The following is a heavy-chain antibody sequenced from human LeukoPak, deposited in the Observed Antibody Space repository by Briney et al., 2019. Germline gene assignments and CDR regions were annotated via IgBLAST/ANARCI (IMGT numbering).Heavy chain of an antibody. CDR3: VRSRAASLGYFDF. D-gene: IGHD1-26*01. J-gene: IGHJ4*02. Sequence: GGSLRLSCAVSGFSFDDYALQWVRQVPGKGLEWVAFSSWIEGHTDYLDSVKGRFTISRDNSKNSLSLQMNSLRAEDSALYYCVRSRAASLGYFDFWGQGTLVTVSS. CDR1: GFSFDDYA. CDR2: SSWIEGHT. V-gene: IGHV3-43D*03.